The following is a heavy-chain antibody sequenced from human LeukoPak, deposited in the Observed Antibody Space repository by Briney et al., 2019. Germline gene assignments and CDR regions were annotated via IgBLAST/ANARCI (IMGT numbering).Heavy chain of an antibody. CDR1: GFTFDDYA. J-gene: IGHJ4*02. Sequence: PGGSLRLSCAASGFTFDDYAMHWVRQAPGKGLEWVSLISGGGGSTYYADSVKGRFTISRDNSKNSLYLQMNSLRTEDTALYYCAKDIRQQLVQDYWGQGTLVTVSS. V-gene: IGHV3-43*02. D-gene: IGHD6-13*01. CDR2: ISGGGGST. CDR3: AKDIRQQLVQDY.